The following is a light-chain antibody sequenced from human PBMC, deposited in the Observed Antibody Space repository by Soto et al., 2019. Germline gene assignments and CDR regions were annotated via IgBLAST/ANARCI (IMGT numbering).Light chain of an antibody. V-gene: IGLV1-51*01. J-gene: IGLJ3*02. Sequence: QSALTQPASVSGSPGQSITISCTGTSSDVGGYNYVSWYQQHPGKAPKLIIYDNNKRPSGIPDRFSGSKSGTSATLGITGLQTGDEADYYCGTWDSSLSVWVFGGGTKLTVL. CDR3: GTWDSSLSVWV. CDR2: DNN. CDR1: SSDVGGYNY.